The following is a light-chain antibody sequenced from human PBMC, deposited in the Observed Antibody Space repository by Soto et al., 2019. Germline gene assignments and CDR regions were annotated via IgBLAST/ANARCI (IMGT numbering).Light chain of an antibody. V-gene: IGLV2-14*01. CDR3: SSYTSSSTWV. CDR1: SSDVGGYNY. CDR2: EVS. J-gene: IGLJ3*02. Sequence: QSALTQPASVSGSPGQSITISCTGTSSDVGGYNYVSWHQQHPDKAPKLMIYEVSNRPSGVSNRFSGSKSGNTASLTISGLQAEDEADYYCSSYTSSSTWVFGGGTKVTVL.